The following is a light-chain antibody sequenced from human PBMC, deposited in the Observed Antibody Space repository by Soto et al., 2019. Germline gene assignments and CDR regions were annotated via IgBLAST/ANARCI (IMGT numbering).Light chain of an antibody. CDR2: GNS. J-gene: IGLJ2*01. Sequence: QSVLTQPPSVSEAPGQRVTISCTGSSSNIGAGYDVHWYQQLPGGVPKLLISGNSNRPSGVPDRFSGSKSGTSASLAIIGLQAEDEADFYCQSYDSSLRVVVFGGGTKLTVL. CDR1: SSNIGAGYD. V-gene: IGLV1-40*01. CDR3: QSYDSSLRVVV.